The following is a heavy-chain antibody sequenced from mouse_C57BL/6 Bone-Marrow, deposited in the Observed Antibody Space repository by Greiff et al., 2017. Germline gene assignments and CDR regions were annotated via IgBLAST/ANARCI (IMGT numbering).Heavy chain of an antibody. J-gene: IGHJ3*01. D-gene: IGHD2-10*02. CDR3: AAPYGNYAWFAY. Sequence: QVQLQQSGPELVKPGASVKISCKASGYAFSSSWMNWVKQRPGKGLEWIGRIYPGDGDTNYNGKFKGKATLTADKSSSTAYMQLSSLTSEDSAVYFCAAPYGNYAWFAYWGQGTLVTVSA. CDR2: IYPGDGDT. CDR1: GYAFSSSW. V-gene: IGHV1-82*01.